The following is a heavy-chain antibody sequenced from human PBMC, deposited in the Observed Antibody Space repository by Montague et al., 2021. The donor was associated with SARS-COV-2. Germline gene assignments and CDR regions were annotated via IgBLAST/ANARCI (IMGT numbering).Heavy chain of an antibody. CDR1: GDSVSSSDHY. D-gene: IGHD4-17*01. Sequence: SDTLSLTRTVSGDSVSSSDHYWGWIRQPPGKGLEWLGIVYYSGYTYYNPSVKGRVTISIDASKNQSSLKLNSLTATDTAIYHCARRRLREDYFDFWGQGTLLTVSS. CDR2: VYYSGYT. CDR3: ARRRLREDYFDF. J-gene: IGHJ4*02. V-gene: IGHV4-39*01.